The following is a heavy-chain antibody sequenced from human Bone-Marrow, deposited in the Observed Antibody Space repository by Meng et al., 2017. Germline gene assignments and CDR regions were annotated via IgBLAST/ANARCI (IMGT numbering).Heavy chain of an antibody. CDR3: ARVPPTTYDILTGPLP. V-gene: IGHV4-39*07. CDR2: IYYSGST. CDR1: GGSISSSSYY. J-gene: IGHJ5*02. D-gene: IGHD3-9*01. Sequence: ESLKISCTVSGGSISSSSYYWGWIRQPPGKGLEWIGSIYYSGSTYYNPSLKSRVTISVDTSKNQFSPKLSSVTAADTAVYYCARVPPTTYDILTGPLPWGQGTLVTVSS.